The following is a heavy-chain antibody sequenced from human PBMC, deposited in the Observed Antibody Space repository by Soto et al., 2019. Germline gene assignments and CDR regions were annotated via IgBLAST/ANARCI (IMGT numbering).Heavy chain of an antibody. CDR3: ARAQSFAFHNWFDP. J-gene: IGHJ5*02. CDR2: IYYTGNT. CDR1: GGSISTYY. Sequence: SETLSLTCTVTGGSISTYYWSWIRQPPGKGLEWIGHIYYTGNTNYNPSLKSRVTISVDTSTNRFSLRLRSVSAADTAVYYCARAQSFAFHNWFDPWGQGNLVTVSS. V-gene: IGHV4-59*13.